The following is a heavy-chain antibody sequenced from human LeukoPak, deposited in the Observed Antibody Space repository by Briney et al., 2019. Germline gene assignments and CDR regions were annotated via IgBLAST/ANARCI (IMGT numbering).Heavy chain of an antibody. D-gene: IGHD4-11*01. V-gene: IGHV3-7*01. CDR3: ARGQYPDYYYYMDV. J-gene: IGHJ6*03. Sequence: GGSLRLSCAASGFTFSSYWMSWVRQAPGKGLEWVANIKQDGSEKYYVDSVKGRFTISRDNAKNSLYLQMNSLRAEDTAVYYCARGQYPDYYYYMDVWGKGTTVTVSS. CDR1: GFTFSSYW. CDR2: IKQDGSEK.